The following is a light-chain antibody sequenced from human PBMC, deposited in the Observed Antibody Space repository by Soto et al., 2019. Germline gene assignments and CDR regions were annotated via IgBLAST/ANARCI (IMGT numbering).Light chain of an antibody. V-gene: IGLV1-40*01. CDR2: GYT. Sequence: QSVLTQPPSVSGAPGQRVTISCTGSSSNIGAGYDVHWYQQVPGTAPKVLIDGYTNRPSGVPDQFSGSKSGTSASLAITGLQAEDEADYYCPSYDNSLSLSGVVFGGGTKLTVL. CDR3: PSYDNSLSLSGVV. CDR1: SSNIGAGYD. J-gene: IGLJ2*01.